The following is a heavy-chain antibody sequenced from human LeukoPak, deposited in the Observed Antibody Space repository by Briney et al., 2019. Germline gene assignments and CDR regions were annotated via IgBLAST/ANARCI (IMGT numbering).Heavy chain of an antibody. J-gene: IGHJ6*03. CDR3: AREGPRYCSSTSCYSHYYYYYMDV. D-gene: IGHD2-2*01. CDR1: GYTFTGNY. Sequence: ASVKVSCKASGYTFTGNYTHWVRQAPGQGLEWMGWINPNSGGTNYAQKFQGRVTMTRDTSISTAYMELSRLRSDDTAVYYCAREGPRYCSSTSCYSHYYYYYMDVWGKGTTVTVSS. V-gene: IGHV1-2*02. CDR2: INPNSGGT.